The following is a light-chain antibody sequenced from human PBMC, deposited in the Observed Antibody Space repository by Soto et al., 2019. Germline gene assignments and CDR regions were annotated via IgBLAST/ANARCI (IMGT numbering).Light chain of an antibody. CDR3: QQYNSYPWT. CDR2: DAS. V-gene: IGKV1-5*01. Sequence: DIQMTQSPSTLSASVGDRVTITCRASQSISSWLAWYQQKPGKAPKLLIYDASSLESGVPSRFSGSGSGTEFPLTISSLQPDEFATYYCQQYNSYPWTFGHGTKVEIK. J-gene: IGKJ1*01. CDR1: QSISSW.